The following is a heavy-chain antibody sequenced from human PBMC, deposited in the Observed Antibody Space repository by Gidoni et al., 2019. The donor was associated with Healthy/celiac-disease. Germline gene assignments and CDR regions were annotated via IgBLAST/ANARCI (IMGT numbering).Heavy chain of an antibody. CDR3: AKDLLDGYMGGMDV. Sequence: QVPLVESGGGVVQPGRSLRLSCAASGFTFSSYGMHWVRQAQGKGLEWVAVISYDGSNKYYADSVKGRFTISRDNSKNTLYLQMNSLRAEDTAVYYCAKDLLDGYMGGMDVWGQGTTVTVSS. V-gene: IGHV3-30*18. CDR1: GFTFSSYG. CDR2: ISYDGSNK. D-gene: IGHD5-12*01. J-gene: IGHJ6*02.